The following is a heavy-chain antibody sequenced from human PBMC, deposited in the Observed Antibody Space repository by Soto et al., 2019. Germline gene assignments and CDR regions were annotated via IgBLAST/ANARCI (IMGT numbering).Heavy chain of an antibody. D-gene: IGHD3-22*01. Sequence: QVQLQQWGAGLLKPSETLSLTCAVYGGSFSAYYWSWIRQPPGKGLEWIGEIDHSGSTNYNPPLESRVTISVDTSKNQFSLKVSSVTAADTAVYHCARTDRAIFYGMDVWGQGTTVTVSS. CDR2: IDHSGST. V-gene: IGHV4-34*01. CDR1: GGSFSAYY. CDR3: ARTDRAIFYGMDV. J-gene: IGHJ6*02.